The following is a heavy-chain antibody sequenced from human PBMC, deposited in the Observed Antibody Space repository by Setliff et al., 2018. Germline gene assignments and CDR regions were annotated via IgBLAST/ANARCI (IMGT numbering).Heavy chain of an antibody. J-gene: IGHJ4*02. D-gene: IGHD3-22*01. CDR3: ARINFYVSSGYYYAPDF. CDR1: GYSFTSYD. CDR2: VSPIDDGKP. Sequence: ASVKVSCKASGYSFTSYDINWVRLAAGQGLEWMGWVSPIDDGKPGYAQKFQGRVTITWVTSISTAYMELSSLRSEDTAVYYCARINFYVSSGYYYAPDFWGQGTLVTV. V-gene: IGHV1-8*01.